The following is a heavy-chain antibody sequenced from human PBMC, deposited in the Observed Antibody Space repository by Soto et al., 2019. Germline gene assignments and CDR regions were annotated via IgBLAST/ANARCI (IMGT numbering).Heavy chain of an antibody. J-gene: IGHJ4*02. CDR2: ISISSNYI. CDR1: GFTFSSYN. D-gene: IGHD6-19*01. Sequence: GGSLRLSCAASGFTFSSYNMNWVRQAPGQGLEWVSSISISSNYIYYAGSVKGRFTISRDNAKNSLYLQMNSLRAEDTAVYYCARARLAVLGIPGFDYWGQGSLVTVSS. CDR3: ARARLAVLGIPGFDY. V-gene: IGHV3-21*01.